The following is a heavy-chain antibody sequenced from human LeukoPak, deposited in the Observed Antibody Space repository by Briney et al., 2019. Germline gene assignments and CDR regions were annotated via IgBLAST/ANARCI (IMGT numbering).Heavy chain of an antibody. V-gene: IGHV3-9*01. J-gene: IGHJ3*02. Sequence: GGLVQPGRSLRLSCAASGFTFDDYAMHWVRQAPGKGLEWVSGISWNSGSIGYADSVKGRFTISRDNAKNSLYLQMNSLRAEDTALYYCAKGGGYARGSDAFDIWGQGTMVTVSS. D-gene: IGHD5-12*01. CDR1: GFTFDDYA. CDR2: ISWNSGSI. CDR3: AKGGGYARGSDAFDI.